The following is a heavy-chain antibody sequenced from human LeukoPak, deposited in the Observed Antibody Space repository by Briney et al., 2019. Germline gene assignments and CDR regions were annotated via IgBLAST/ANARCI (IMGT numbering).Heavy chain of an antibody. V-gene: IGHV1-46*01. D-gene: IGHD3-3*01. CDR2: INPSGGST. CDR3: ARDRYDFWSGYYSYYYYYMDV. CDR1: GYTFTSYY. J-gene: IGHJ6*03. Sequence: ASVKVSCKASGYTFTSYYMHWVRQAPGQGLEWMGIINPSGGSTSYAQKFQGRVTMTRDASTSTVYMELSSLRSEDTAVYYCARDRYDFWSGYYSYYYYYMDVWGKGTTVTVSS.